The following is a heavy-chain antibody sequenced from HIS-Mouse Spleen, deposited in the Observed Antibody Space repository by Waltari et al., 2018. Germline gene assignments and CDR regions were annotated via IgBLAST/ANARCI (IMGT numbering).Heavy chain of an antibody. Sequence: QLQPQESGPGLVKPSETLPLTCTVSGGSISSSSPYWGWIRQPPGKGLEWIGSIYYSGSTYYNPSLKSRVTISVDTSKNQFSLKLSSVTAADTAVYYCAREIPYSSSWYDWYFDLWGRGTLVTVSS. CDR3: AREIPYSSSWYDWYFDL. CDR2: IYYSGST. V-gene: IGHV4-39*07. D-gene: IGHD6-13*01. J-gene: IGHJ2*01. CDR1: GGSISSSSPY.